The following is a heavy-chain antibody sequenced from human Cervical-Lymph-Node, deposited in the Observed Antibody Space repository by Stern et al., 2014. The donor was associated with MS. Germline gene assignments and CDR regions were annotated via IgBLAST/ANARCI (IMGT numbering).Heavy chain of an antibody. V-gene: IGHV1-46*01. CDR1: GYTFTNYY. CDR2: IYPSGGRT. D-gene: IGHD5-12*01. CDR3: ARDLATRFDP. Sequence: QLVQSGAEVKTPGASVRVSCKASGYTFTNYYMHCVRQAPGQGLEWMGIIYPSGGRTRYAQKFQGRVAMTRDTSTSTVYMELSSLRSDDTAVYYCARDLATRFDPWGQGTLVIVSS. J-gene: IGHJ5*02.